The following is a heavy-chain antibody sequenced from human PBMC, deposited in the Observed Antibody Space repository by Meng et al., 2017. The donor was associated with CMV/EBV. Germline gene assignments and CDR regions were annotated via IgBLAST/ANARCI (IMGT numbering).Heavy chain of an antibody. V-gene: IGHV1-69*02. J-gene: IGHJ6*02. CDR2: IIPILGIA. CDR3: ASNSITIFGVVTNTNYYYYGMDV. D-gene: IGHD3-3*01. Sequence: SVKVSCKASGGTFSSYTISWVRQAPGQGLEWMGRIIPILGIANYAQKFQGRVTITADKYTSTAYMELSSLRSEDTAVYYCASNSITIFGVVTNTNYYYYGMDVWGQGTTVTVSS. CDR1: GGTFSSYT.